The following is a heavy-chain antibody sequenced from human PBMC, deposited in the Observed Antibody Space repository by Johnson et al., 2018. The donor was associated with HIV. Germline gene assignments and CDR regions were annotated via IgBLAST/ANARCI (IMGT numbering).Heavy chain of an antibody. Sequence: QMLLVESGGGVVQPGRSLRLSCAASGFTFSSYGMHWVRQAPGKGLEWVAVISYDGSNKYYADSVKGRFTISRDNSKNTLYLQMNSLRAEDTAVYYCAKDREWLVPTPLDAFDIWGQGTMFTVSS. CDR3: AKDREWLVPTPLDAFDI. CDR1: GFTFSSYG. V-gene: IGHV3-30*18. J-gene: IGHJ3*02. CDR2: ISYDGSNK. D-gene: IGHD6-19*01.